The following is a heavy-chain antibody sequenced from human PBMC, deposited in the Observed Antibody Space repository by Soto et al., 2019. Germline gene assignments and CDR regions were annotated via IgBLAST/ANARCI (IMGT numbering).Heavy chain of an antibody. D-gene: IGHD3-3*01. J-gene: IGHJ5*02. Sequence: GGSLRLSCAASGFTFSSYWMHWVRQAPGKGLVWVSRINSDGSSTSYADSVKGRFTISRDNAKNTLYLQMNSLRAEDTAVYYCAREYHDFWSGPERWFDPWGQGTLVTVSS. CDR1: GFTFSSYW. CDR2: INSDGSST. V-gene: IGHV3-74*01. CDR3: AREYHDFWSGPERWFDP.